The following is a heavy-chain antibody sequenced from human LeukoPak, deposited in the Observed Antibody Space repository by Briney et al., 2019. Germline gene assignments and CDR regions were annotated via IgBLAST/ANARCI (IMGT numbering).Heavy chain of an antibody. CDR1: GFTFSNAW. CDR3: TTGESSGSYHAFDI. D-gene: IGHD1-26*01. V-gene: IGHV3-15*01. Sequence: GGSLRLSCAASGFTFSNAWMSWVCQAPGKGLEWVGRIKSKTDGGTTDYAAPVKGRFTISRDDSKNTLYLQMNSLKTEDTAVYYCTTGESSGSYHAFDIWGQGTMVTVSS. J-gene: IGHJ3*02. CDR2: IKSKTDGGTT.